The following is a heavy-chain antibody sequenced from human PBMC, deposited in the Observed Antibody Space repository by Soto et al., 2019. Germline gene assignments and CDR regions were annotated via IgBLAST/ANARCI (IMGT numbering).Heavy chain of an antibody. J-gene: IGHJ4*02. CDR2: INHSGST. V-gene: IGHV4-34*01. CDR1: GGSFSGYY. Sequence: QVQLQQWGAGLLKPSETLSLTCAVYGGSFSGYYWSWIRQPPGKGLEWIGEINHSGSTNYNPSLKSRVPISVDTSKNQFSLKLSSVTAADTAVYYCARWRSSGWYGYWGQGTLVTVSS. CDR3: ARWRSSGWYGY. D-gene: IGHD6-19*01.